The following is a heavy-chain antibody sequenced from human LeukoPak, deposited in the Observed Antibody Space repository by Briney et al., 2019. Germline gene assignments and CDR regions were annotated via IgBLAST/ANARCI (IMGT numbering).Heavy chain of an antibody. J-gene: IGHJ3*02. CDR3: AKVGIVGATGAFDI. Sequence: PGGSLRLSCAASGFTFSSYWMHWVRQAPGKGLVWVSRINSDGSSTSYADSVKGRFTISGDNSKNTLYLQMNSLRAEDTAVYYCAKVGIVGATGAFDIWGQGTMVTVSS. V-gene: IGHV3-74*01. D-gene: IGHD1-26*01. CDR1: GFTFSSYW. CDR2: INSDGSST.